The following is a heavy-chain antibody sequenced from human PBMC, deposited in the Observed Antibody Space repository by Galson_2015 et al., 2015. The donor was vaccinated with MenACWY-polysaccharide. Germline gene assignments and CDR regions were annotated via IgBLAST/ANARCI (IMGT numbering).Heavy chain of an antibody. CDR2: IQYDGSKI. V-gene: IGHV3-33*05. CDR3: AREGSRIVFHAFDV. Sequence: SLRLSCAASGIRFSGSGMHWVRQAPGKGPEWVAVIQYDGSKIVYADSVKGRFTVSRDNSKNTLYLEMNSLRAEDTAVYYCAREGSRIVFHAFDVWGQGTMVIVSS. CDR1: GIRFSGSG. D-gene: IGHD2-15*01. J-gene: IGHJ3*01.